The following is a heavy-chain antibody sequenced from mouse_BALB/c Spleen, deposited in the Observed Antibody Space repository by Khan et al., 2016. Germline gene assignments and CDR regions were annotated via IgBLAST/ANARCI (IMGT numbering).Heavy chain of an antibody. D-gene: IGHD1-2*01. CDR2: IIYSGST. V-gene: IGHV3-2*02. CDR1: GYSITSDYA. Sequence: EVQLQESGPGLVKPSQSLSLTCTVTGYSITSDYAWNWIRQFPGNKLEWMGYIIYSGSTRYYPSLKSRISVTRDTSKNQFFLQLNSVTTEDTATXYCARTPTAYYAMDYWGQGTSVTVSS. CDR3: ARTPTAYYAMDY. J-gene: IGHJ4*01.